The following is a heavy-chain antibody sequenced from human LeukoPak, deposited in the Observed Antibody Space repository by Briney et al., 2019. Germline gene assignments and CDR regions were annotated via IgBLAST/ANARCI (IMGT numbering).Heavy chain of an antibody. Sequence: GESRKIPFKSSGYSFTNYWINWVRQLPGKGLGWMGRIGLSDSYTQYGPSLHRHVTISADKSISTAYLQWSSLKASDTALYYCARHPTGQSRYYLFDYWGQGTLVTGSS. CDR2: IGLSDSYT. D-gene: IGHD3-9*01. CDR3: ARHPTGQSRYYLFDY. V-gene: IGHV5-10-1*01. CDR1: GYSFTNYW. J-gene: IGHJ4*02.